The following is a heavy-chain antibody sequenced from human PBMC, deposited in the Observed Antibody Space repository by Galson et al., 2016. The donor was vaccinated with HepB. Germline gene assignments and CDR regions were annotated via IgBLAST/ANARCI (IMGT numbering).Heavy chain of an antibody. CDR2: INPSGGTI. CDR1: GYTFTNYY. D-gene: IGHD3-10*01. CDR3: SRYGSGSFDF. V-gene: IGHV1-46*01. J-gene: IGHJ4*02. Sequence: SVKVSCKASGYTFTNYYIHWVRQAPGQGLEWMGIINPSGGTIRYAQKFQGRVTMTRDTSTSTVYMELSSLRSEDTAVFSCSRYGSGSFDFWGQGTLVTVSS.